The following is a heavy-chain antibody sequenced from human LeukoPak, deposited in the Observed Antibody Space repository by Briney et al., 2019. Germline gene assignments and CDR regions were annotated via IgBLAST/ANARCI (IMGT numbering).Heavy chain of an antibody. D-gene: IGHD3-3*01. V-gene: IGHV4-59*01. CDR3: ARLRYDFWSGYLPNWFNP. CDR2: IYYSGST. Sequence: PSETLSLTCTVSGGSISSYYWSWIRQPPGKGLEWIGYIYYSGSTNYNPSLKSRVTISVDTSKNQFSLKLSSATAADTAVYYCARLRYDFWSGYLPNWFNPWGQGTLVTVSS. J-gene: IGHJ5*02. CDR1: GGSISSYY.